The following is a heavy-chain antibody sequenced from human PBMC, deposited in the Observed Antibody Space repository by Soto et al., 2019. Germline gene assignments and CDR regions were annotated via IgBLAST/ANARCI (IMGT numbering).Heavy chain of an antibody. D-gene: IGHD1-26*01. Sequence: SVTLCLTCIVSGSSITKYYWTWIRHSPGKELERIGYVYHTGKTYYNPSLRSRVTISLDTSKNQVSLRLRSVTAADTAVHYCAGPQENWERRDQRSVVT. CDR1: GSSITKYY. J-gene: IGHJ4*02. CDR2: VYHTGKT. CDR3: AGPQENWER. V-gene: IGHV4-59*01.